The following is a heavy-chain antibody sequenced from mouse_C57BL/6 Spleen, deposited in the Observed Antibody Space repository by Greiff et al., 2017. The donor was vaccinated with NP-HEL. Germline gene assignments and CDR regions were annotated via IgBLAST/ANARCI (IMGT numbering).Heavy chain of an antibody. Sequence: EVKVVESGGDLVKPGGSLKLSCAASGFTFSSYGMSWVRQTPDKRLEWVATISSGGSYTYYPDSVKGRFTISRDNAKNTLYLQMSSLKSEDTAMYYCARQGQTAQAKDAMDYWGQGTSVTVSS. V-gene: IGHV5-6*01. CDR3: ARQGQTAQAKDAMDY. CDR1: GFTFSSYG. J-gene: IGHJ4*01. CDR2: ISSGGSYT. D-gene: IGHD3-2*02.